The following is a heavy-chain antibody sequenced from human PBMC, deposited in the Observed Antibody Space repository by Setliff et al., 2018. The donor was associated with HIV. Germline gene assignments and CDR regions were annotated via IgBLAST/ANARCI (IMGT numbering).Heavy chain of an antibody. Sequence: GESLKISCEASGFTFSDYWMSWVRQAPGKGLEWVSVIYSGGSTYYADSVKGRFTISRDNSKNTLYLQMNSLRAEDTAVYYCARDLEAVAGSYYYYYGMDVWGQGTTVTVSS. CDR2: IYSGGST. V-gene: IGHV3-53*01. CDR1: GFTFSDYW. J-gene: IGHJ6*02. D-gene: IGHD6-19*01. CDR3: ARDLEAVAGSYYYYYGMDV.